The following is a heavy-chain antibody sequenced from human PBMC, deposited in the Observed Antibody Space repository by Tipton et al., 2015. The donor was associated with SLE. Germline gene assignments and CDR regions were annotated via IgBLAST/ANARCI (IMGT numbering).Heavy chain of an antibody. Sequence: SLRLSCAAAGFTFSTYAMHWVRQAPGKGLEWVAVIWYDGSNKYYADSVKGRFTISRDNSKNTLYLQMNSLRAEDTAVYYCASGYYDILTGYYSPFTLDFWGQGTLVTVSS. D-gene: IGHD3-9*01. CDR1: GFTFSTYA. CDR3: ASGYYDILTGYYSPFTLDF. V-gene: IGHV3-33*01. CDR2: IWYDGSNK. J-gene: IGHJ4*02.